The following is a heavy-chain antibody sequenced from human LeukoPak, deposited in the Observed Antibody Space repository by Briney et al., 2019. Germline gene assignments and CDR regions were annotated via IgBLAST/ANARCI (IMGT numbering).Heavy chain of an antibody. V-gene: IGHV4-39*01. CDR2: IHYSGTT. J-gene: IGHJ4*02. CDR3: TGYSSGWSSGGGY. CDR1: GGSISSLTYY. D-gene: IGHD6-19*01. Sequence: SETLSLTCTVSGGSISSLTYYWGWIHQPPGKGLERIASIHYSGTTYYSPSLKSRVAISVDRSNNQFSLRLSSVTAADTAVYFCTGYSSGWSSGGGYWGQGTLVTVSS.